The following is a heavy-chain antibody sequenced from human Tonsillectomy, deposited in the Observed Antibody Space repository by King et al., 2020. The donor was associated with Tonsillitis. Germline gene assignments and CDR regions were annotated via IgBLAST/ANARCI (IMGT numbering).Heavy chain of an antibody. CDR3: ASLEAGTQGYFDY. CDR2: IAANGRNK. J-gene: IGHJ4*02. CDR1: GFTFGSYA. D-gene: IGHD1-1*01. Sequence: VQLVESGGGVVQPGRSLRVSCTASGFTFGSYAMHWVRQAPGKGLEWVAVIAANGRNKYYADSVRGRFTISRDNSKNTLFLEMNSLGNEDTAVYYCASLEAGTQGYFDYWGRGTLVTVSS. V-gene: IGHV3-30*04.